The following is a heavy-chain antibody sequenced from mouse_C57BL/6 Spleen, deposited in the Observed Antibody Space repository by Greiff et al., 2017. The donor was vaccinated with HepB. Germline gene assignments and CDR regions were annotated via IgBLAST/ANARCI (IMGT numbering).Heavy chain of an antibody. J-gene: IGHJ2*01. CDR3: ARGVLRYNYFDY. CDR2: FHPYNDDT. V-gene: IGHV1-47*01. D-gene: IGHD1-1*01. CDR1: GYTFTTYP. Sequence: VKLQESGAELVKPGASVKMSCKASGYTFTTYPIEWMKQNHGKSLEWIGNFHPYNDDTKYNEKFKGKATLTVEKSSSTVYLELSRVTSDDSAVYYCARGVLRYNYFDYWGQGTTLTVSS.